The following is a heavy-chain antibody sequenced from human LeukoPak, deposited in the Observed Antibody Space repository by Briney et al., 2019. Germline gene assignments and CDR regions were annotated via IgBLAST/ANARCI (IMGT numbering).Heavy chain of an antibody. CDR3: ARGHGAFGYYFINV. V-gene: IGHV3-9*01. Sequence: GGSLRLSCAASGFTFNDHAMHWVRQVQGKGLEWGSGIIWNGGSKAYADSVKGRFTISRDNAKNSLYLQMSSLTTEDTAFYYCARGHGAFGYYFINVWGKGTKVTVSS. CDR2: IIWNGGSK. D-gene: IGHD3-3*01. J-gene: IGHJ6*03. CDR1: GFTFNDHA.